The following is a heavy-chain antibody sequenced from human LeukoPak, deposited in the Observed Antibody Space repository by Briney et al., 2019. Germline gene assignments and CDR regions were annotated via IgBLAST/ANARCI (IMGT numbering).Heavy chain of an antibody. CDR1: GGTFSSYA. CDR2: IIPIFGTA. D-gene: IGHD3-22*01. Sequence: PGASVKVSCKASGGTFSSYAISWVRQAPGQGLEWMGGIIPIFGTANYAQKFQGRVTITADESTSTAYMELSSLRSEDTAVYYCARLGDDRRDNWFDPWGQGTLVTVSS. CDR3: ARLGDDRRDNWFDP. V-gene: IGHV1-69*13. J-gene: IGHJ5*02.